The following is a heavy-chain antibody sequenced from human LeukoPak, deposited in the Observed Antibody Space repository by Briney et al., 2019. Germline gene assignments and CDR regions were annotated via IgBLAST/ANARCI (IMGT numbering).Heavy chain of an antibody. J-gene: IGHJ4*02. Sequence: PSETLSLTCAVSGGSISSSNWWSWVRQPPGKGLEWIGEIYHSGSTNYNPSLKSRVTISVDKSKNQFSLKLSSVTAADTAVYYCARGVSPQWLPGFDYWGQGTLVTVSS. D-gene: IGHD6-19*01. V-gene: IGHV4-4*02. CDR1: GGSISSSNW. CDR3: ARGVSPQWLPGFDY. CDR2: IYHSGST.